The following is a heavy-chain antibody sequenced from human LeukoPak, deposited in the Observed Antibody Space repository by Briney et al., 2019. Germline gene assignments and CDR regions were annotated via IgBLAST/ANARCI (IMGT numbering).Heavy chain of an antibody. V-gene: IGHV4-59*08. J-gene: IGHJ4*02. CDR3: ARRHHNWDY. CDR1: GGSISSDY. Sequence: SETLSLTCTVSGGSISSDYWSWIRQPPGKGLEWIGYIYYSGITNYTPSLKSRVTISLDTSKNQFSLKLNSVTAADTAVYYCARRHHNWDYWGQGTLVTVSS. CDR2: IYYSGIT. D-gene: IGHD5-24*01.